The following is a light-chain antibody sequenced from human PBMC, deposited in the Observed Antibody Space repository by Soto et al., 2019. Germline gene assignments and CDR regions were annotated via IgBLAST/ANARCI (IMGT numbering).Light chain of an antibody. CDR1: QSVTSTY. CDR3: QQFDSSRMYS. J-gene: IGKJ2*03. Sequence: EIVLTQSPGTLSLSPGERATLSCRASQSVTSTYLACYQQKPGQSPRLIIYGGSTRASGFPDRFSGGGSGTDFTLTISRLEPEDSAVYYCHCQQFDSSRMYSFGQGTKLEI. V-gene: IGKV3-20*01. CDR2: GGS.